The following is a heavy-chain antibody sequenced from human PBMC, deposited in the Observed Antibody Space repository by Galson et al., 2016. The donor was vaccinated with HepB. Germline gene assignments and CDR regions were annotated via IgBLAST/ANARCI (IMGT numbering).Heavy chain of an antibody. V-gene: IGHV3-48*02. J-gene: IGHJ4*02. Sequence: SLRLSCAVFGFNLNSYSMNWVRQAPGKGLEWISYITSSSSLIFYADSVKGRFTISRDNARNSLYLQMNILRDEDTAVYYCARVVYGSGSYYRFYDYWGQRTLVTVSS. CDR2: ITSSSSLI. CDR1: GFNLNSYS. D-gene: IGHD3-10*01. CDR3: ARVVYGSGSYYRFYDY.